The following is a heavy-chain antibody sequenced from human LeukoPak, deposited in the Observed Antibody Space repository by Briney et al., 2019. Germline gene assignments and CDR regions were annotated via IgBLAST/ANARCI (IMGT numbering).Heavy chain of an antibody. J-gene: IGHJ4*02. Sequence: GESLKISCKASGYPFTTYYIAWVRQLPGKGLEWMGIVYPGDSETRYSPSFQGQVTFSADKSISTAYLQWSSLKASDTAMYYCARLVTSYFDYWGQGTLVTVSS. D-gene: IGHD4-11*01. V-gene: IGHV5-51*01. CDR2: VYPGDSET. CDR3: ARLVTSYFDY. CDR1: GYPFTTYY.